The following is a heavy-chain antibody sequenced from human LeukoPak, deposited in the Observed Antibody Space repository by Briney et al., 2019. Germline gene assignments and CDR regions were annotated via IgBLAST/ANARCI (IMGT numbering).Heavy chain of an antibody. V-gene: IGHV3-48*03. CDR1: GFTFSSYE. Sequence: GGSLRLPCAAPGFTFSSYEMNWARRAQGKGLEWVSYISSSDSRIYYADSVKGRFTISRDIAKNSLYLQMDSLRAEDTAVYYCARSGGLDVWGQGTTVTVSS. CDR2: ISSSDSRI. CDR3: ARSGGLDV. J-gene: IGHJ6*02.